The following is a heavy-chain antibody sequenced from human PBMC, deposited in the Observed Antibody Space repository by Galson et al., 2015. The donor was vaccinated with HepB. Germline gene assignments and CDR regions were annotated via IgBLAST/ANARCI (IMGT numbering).Heavy chain of an antibody. CDR1: GFTFSSYA. Sequence: SLRLSCAASGFTFSSYAMRWVRQAPGKGLEWVAVISYDGSNKYYADSVKGRFTISRDNSKNTLYLQMNSLRAEDTAVYYCARDHIAAAGTWFDLWGRGTLVTVSS. CDR3: ARDHIAAAGTWFDL. V-gene: IGHV3-30-3*01. D-gene: IGHD6-13*01. J-gene: IGHJ2*01. CDR2: ISYDGSNK.